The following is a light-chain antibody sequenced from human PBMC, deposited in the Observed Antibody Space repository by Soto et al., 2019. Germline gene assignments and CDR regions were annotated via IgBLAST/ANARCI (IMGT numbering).Light chain of an antibody. Sequence: DIQMTQSPSSLSASVGDRVTITCRASQSISSYLNWYQQKPGKAPKLLIYAASSLQSVVPSRFSGSGSGTDLTLTISSLQPEDFATYYCQQSYSTPPYTFGQGTKLEIK. J-gene: IGKJ2*01. CDR3: QQSYSTPPYT. V-gene: IGKV1-39*01. CDR1: QSISSY. CDR2: AAS.